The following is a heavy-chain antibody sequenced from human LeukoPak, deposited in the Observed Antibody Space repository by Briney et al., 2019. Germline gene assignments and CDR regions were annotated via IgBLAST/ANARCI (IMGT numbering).Heavy chain of an antibody. Sequence: GGSLRLSCAASGITVSSHYMTWVRQAPGKGLEWVSVIDSGGSTNSADSVKGRFSVSTDNSKNTLYLQMNSLRVEDTAVYYCARTYGDYDYYYGMDVWGQGTTVTVSS. J-gene: IGHJ6*01. CDR3: ARTYGDYDYYYGMDV. D-gene: IGHD4-17*01. CDR2: IDSGGST. CDR1: GITVSSHY. V-gene: IGHV3-66*01.